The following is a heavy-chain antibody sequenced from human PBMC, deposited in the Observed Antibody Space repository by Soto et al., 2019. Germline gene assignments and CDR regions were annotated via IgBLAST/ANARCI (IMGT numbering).Heavy chain of an antibody. CDR3: ARDPGGVVPAATQKVYYYYGMDV. CDR2: ISAYNGNT. Sequence: ASVKVSCKASGYTFTSYGISWVRQAPGQGLEWMGWISAYNGNTNYAQKLQGRVTMTTDTSTSTAYMELSSLRSDDTAVYYCARDPGGVVPAATQKVYYYYGMDVWGQGTTVTVSS. V-gene: IGHV1-18*01. J-gene: IGHJ6*02. D-gene: IGHD2-2*01. CDR1: GYTFTSYG.